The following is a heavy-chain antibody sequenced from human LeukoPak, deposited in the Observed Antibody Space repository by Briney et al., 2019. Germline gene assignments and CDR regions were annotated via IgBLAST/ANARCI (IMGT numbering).Heavy chain of an antibody. J-gene: IGHJ4*02. Sequence: GGSLRLSCAASGFTFSNAWMSWVRQAPGKGLEYVSAISSNGGSTYYADSVKGRFTISRDNSKNTLYLQMSSLRAEDTAVYYCVKEVTYYYGSGSYFDYWGQGTLVTVSS. CDR1: GFTFSNAW. D-gene: IGHD3-10*01. V-gene: IGHV3-64D*06. CDR2: ISSNGGST. CDR3: VKEVTYYYGSGSYFDY.